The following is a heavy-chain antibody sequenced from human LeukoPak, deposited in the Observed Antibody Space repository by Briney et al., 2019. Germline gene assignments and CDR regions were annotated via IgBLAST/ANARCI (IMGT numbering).Heavy chain of an antibody. CDR1: GFTLSEYW. CDR3: AREPGGARGFSYGYGYYYYMDV. D-gene: IGHD5-18*01. J-gene: IGHJ6*03. CDR2: IKQDGSEK. V-gene: IGHV3-7*03. Sequence: GGSLRLSCAASGFTLSEYWMHWVRQAPGKGLEWVANIKQDGSEKYYVDSVKGRFTISRDNAKNSLYLQMNSLRAEDTAVYYCAREPGGARGFSYGYGYYYYMDVWGKGTTVTVSS.